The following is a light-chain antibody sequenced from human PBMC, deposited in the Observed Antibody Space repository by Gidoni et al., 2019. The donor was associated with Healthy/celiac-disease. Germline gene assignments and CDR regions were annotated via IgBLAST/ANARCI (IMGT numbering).Light chain of an antibody. J-gene: IGKJ2*01. Sequence: ELVLTQSPGTLSLSPGERATLACMASQSVSSSYLAWYQQKPGQAPRLLIYGASRRATGIPDRFSGSGSGTDFTITISRLEPEDFAVYYCQQYGTFXQXTKLEIK. CDR2: GAS. CDR3: QQYGT. V-gene: IGKV3-20*01. CDR1: QSVSSSY.